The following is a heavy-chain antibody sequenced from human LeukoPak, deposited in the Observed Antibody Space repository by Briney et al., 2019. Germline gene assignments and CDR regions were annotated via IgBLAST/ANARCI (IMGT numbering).Heavy chain of an antibody. CDR1: GCSISSYY. J-gene: IGHJ3*02. D-gene: IGHD6-13*01. CDR3: ARISPAAAGQEDAFDI. V-gene: IGHV4-4*07. CDR2: IYTSGST. Sequence: SETLSLTCTVSGCSISSYYWSWIRQPAGKGLEWIGRIYTSGSTNYNPSLKSRVTMSVDTSKNQFSLKLSSVTAADTSVYYCARISPAAAGQEDAFDIWGQGTMVTVSS.